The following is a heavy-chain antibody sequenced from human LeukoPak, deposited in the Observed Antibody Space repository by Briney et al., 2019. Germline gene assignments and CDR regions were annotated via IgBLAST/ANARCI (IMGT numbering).Heavy chain of an antibody. V-gene: IGHV4-34*01. CDR2: INHSGST. J-gene: IGHJ4*02. Sequence: SETLSLTCAVYGGSFSGYYWSWIRQPPGKGLEWIGEINHSGSTNYNPSLKSRVTISVDTSKNQFSLKLSSVTAADTAVYYCAGFDYGDYEVVDYWGQGTLVTASS. CDR1: GGSFSGYY. D-gene: IGHD4-17*01. CDR3: AGFDYGDYEVVDY.